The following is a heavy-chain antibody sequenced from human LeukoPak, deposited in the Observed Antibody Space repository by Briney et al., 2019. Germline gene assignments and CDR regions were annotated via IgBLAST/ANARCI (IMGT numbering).Heavy chain of an antibody. Sequence: SETLSLTCTVSGGSISSYYWSWLRQPPGKGLEWMGYIYYSGSTNYNPSLKSRVTISVDTSKNQFSLKLSSVTAADTAVYYCARVLRGSGFAFDIWGQGTMVTVSS. D-gene: IGHD3-10*01. CDR3: ARVLRGSGFAFDI. CDR1: GGSISSYY. J-gene: IGHJ3*02. V-gene: IGHV4-59*08. CDR2: IYYSGST.